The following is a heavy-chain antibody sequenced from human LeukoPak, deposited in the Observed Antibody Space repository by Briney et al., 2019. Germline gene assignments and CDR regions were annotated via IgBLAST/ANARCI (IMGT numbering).Heavy chain of an antibody. J-gene: IGHJ4*02. D-gene: IGHD3-16*01. CDR2: IIPIFGTA. CDR1: GGTFSSYA. Sequence: SVKVSCKASGGTFSSYAISWVRQAPGQGLEWMGGIIPIFGTANYAQKFQGRVTITADKSTRTAYMELSSLRSEDTAVYYCAGGYPGSTGGGWTQIDYWGQGTLVTVSS. V-gene: IGHV1-69*06. CDR3: AGGYPGSTGGGWTQIDY.